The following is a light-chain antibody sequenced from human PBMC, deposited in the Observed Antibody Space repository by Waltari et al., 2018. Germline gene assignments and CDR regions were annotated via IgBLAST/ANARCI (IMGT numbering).Light chain of an antibody. CDR3: SSYAGSTL. CDR2: EAS. CDR1: SSDVGGYNY. V-gene: IGLV2-8*01. Sequence: QSALTQPPSAPGSPGQSVTISCTGTSSDVGGYNYVSWCQQHPGTHPKLMSYEASKRAAGVPDRFSGAKSGNTASLTVSGLQAEDEADYYCSSYAGSTLFGGGTRLTVL. J-gene: IGLJ2*01.